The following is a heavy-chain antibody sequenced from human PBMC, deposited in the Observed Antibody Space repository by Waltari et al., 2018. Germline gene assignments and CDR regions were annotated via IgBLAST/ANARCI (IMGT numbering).Heavy chain of an antibody. D-gene: IGHD1-1*01. CDR2: IYLGDSET. CDR1: GYSSTHYW. V-gene: IGHV5-51*03. Sequence: EVQLVQSVAEVQKPGDSLKISLHVSGYSSTHYWVRWLRHPPGHGLGWVRQTHGKGLEWMGIIYLGDSETRYSPSFQGQITISGDKSITTAYLQWSSLKASDTARYYCARLPEPIHSYAMDVWGQGTTVTVSS. J-gene: IGHJ6*02. CDR3: ARLPEPIHSYAMDV.